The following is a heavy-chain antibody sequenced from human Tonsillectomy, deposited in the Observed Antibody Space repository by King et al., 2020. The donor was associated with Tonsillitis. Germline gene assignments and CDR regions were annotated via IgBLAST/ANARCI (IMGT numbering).Heavy chain of an antibody. CDR2: ISGSGGST. Sequence: VQLLESGGGLVQPGGSLRLSCAASGFTFSSYAMSWVRQAPGMGLEWVSAISGSGGSTYYADSVKGRFTISRDNSKNTLYLQMNSLRAEDTAVYYCAKDRWGWNYVFDYWGQGTLVTVSS. CDR1: GFTFSSYA. CDR3: AKDRWGWNYVFDY. J-gene: IGHJ4*02. V-gene: IGHV3-23*01. D-gene: IGHD1-7*01.